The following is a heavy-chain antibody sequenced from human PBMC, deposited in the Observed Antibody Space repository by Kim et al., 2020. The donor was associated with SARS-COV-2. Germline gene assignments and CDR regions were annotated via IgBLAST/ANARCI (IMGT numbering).Heavy chain of an antibody. Sequence: ASVKVSCKASGYTFSEYDVAWVRQAPGQGLEWMALINNYNYKTNYAQKFQDRVTLTTDTSTSTAYMELRSLTSDDTAVYYCARALDIVSTHDDFDFWGQG. CDR2: INNYNYKT. J-gene: IGHJ3*01. CDR1: GYTFSEYD. CDR3: ARALDIVSTHDDFDF. D-gene: IGHD1-26*01. V-gene: IGHV1-18*01.